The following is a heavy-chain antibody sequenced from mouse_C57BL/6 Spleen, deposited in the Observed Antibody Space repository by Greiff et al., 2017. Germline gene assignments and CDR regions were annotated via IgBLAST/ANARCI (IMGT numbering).Heavy chain of an antibody. CDR1: GYTFTSYW. CDR2: IDPNSGGT. Sequence: VKLQQPGAELVKPGASVKLSCKASGYTFTSYWMHWVKQRPGRGLEWIGRIDPNSGGTKYNEKFKSKATLTVDKPSSTAYMQLSSLTSEDSAVYYCARSGDSSGYAWFAYWGQGTLVTVSA. CDR3: ARSGDSSGYAWFAY. V-gene: IGHV1-72*01. D-gene: IGHD3-2*02. J-gene: IGHJ3*01.